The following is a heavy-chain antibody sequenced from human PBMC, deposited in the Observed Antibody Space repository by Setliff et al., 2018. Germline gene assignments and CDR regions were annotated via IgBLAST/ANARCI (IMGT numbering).Heavy chain of an antibody. CDR3: ARDNRARHYMDV. D-gene: IGHD3-10*01. CDR2: ILFSGDT. Sequence: SETLSLTCAVSGYSISSGFSWVWIRQSPGKGLEWIGRILFSGDTYYNPSLNSRVTISADTSKNQFSLNLSSVTAADTAVYYCARDNRARHYMDVWGKGTTVAVS. J-gene: IGHJ6*03. V-gene: IGHV4-38-2*02. CDR1: GYSISSGFS.